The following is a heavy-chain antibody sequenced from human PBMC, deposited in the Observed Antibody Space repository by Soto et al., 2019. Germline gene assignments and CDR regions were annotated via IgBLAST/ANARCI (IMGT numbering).Heavy chain of an antibody. CDR1: GFICSSYD. D-gene: IGHD3-22*01. J-gene: IGHJ4*02. CDR2: ILVDGRT. CDR3: ARGRGLAWTYYAFDF. Sequence: GGSLRLSCAASGFICSSYDMSWVRQAPGKGLEWVSTILVDGRTFYVDSVKGRFTISRDSSQNTVYLQMNSLRVEDTAVYYCARGRGLAWTYYAFDFWGQGPLVTVSS. V-gene: IGHV3-23*01.